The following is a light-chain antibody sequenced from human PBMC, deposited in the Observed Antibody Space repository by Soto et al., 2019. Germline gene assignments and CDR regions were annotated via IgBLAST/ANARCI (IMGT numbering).Light chain of an antibody. CDR3: GTWDSRLNTGPV. CDR2: DNN. J-gene: IGLJ1*01. CDR1: SSNIGNNY. V-gene: IGLV1-51*01. Sequence: QSVLTQPPSVSAAPGQKVTISCSGSSSNIGNNYVSWYQQLPGTAPKLLIYDNNKRPSGIPDRFSGSKSGTSATLGITGLQTGDEADYYCGTWDSRLNTGPVFGTGTKLTVL.